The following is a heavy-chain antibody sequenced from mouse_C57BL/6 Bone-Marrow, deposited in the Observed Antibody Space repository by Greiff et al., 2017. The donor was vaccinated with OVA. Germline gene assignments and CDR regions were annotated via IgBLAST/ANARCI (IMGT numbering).Heavy chain of an antibody. D-gene: IGHD1-1*01. V-gene: IGHV1-78*01. CDR1: GYTFTDHT. J-gene: IGHJ1*03. CDR2: IYPRDGST. Sequence: VQLQQSDAELVKPGASVKISCKVSGYTFTDHTIHWMKQRPEQGLEWIGYIYPRDGSTKYNEKFKGKATLTADKSSSTAYMQLNSLTSEDSAVYYCARGGDYGSRSYWYFDVWGTGTTVTVSS. CDR3: ARGGDYGSRSYWYFDV.